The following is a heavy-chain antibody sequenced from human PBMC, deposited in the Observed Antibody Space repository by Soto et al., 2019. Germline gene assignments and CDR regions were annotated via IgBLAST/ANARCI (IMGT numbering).Heavy chain of an antibody. CDR2: ISAYNGNT. CDR1: GYTFTSYG. CDR3: ARDDCSGGSCYRYYGMDV. J-gene: IGHJ6*02. Sequence: ASVKVSCKASGYTFTSYGISWVRQAPGQGLEWMGWISAYNGNTNYAQKLQGRVTMTTDTSTSTAYMELRSLRSDDTAVYYCARDDCSGGSCYRYYGMDVWGQGTTVTVSS. V-gene: IGHV1-18*01. D-gene: IGHD2-15*01.